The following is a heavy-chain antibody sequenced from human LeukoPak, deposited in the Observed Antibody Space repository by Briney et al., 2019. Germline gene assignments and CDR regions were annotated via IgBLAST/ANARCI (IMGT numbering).Heavy chain of an antibody. CDR1: GFTFSSYS. Sequence: GGSLRLSCVASGFTFSSYSMNWVRQAPGNGLELVSSITRSSNDIYYADSVKGRFTISRDNAKNSLYLQMNSLRAEDTAVYYCASSRYDSSGYYGIIAYWGQGTLVTVSS. J-gene: IGHJ4*02. D-gene: IGHD3-22*01. CDR2: ITRSSNDI. CDR3: ASSRYDSSGYYGIIAY. V-gene: IGHV3-21*01.